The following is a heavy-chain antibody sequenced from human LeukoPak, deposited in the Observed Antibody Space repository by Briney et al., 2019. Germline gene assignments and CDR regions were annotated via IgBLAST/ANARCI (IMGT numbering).Heavy chain of an antibody. J-gene: IGHJ4*02. Sequence: PGGSLRLSCSASGFTFSSYAMHWVRQAPGKGLEYVSAISSNGGSTYYADSVKGRFTISRDNSKNTLYLQMNSLRAEDTAVYYCARDPIVVVPAAMPEFFDYWGQGTLVTVSS. CDR1: GFTFSSYA. CDR2: ISSNGGST. V-gene: IGHV3-64*04. CDR3: ARDPIVVVPAAMPEFFDY. D-gene: IGHD2-2*01.